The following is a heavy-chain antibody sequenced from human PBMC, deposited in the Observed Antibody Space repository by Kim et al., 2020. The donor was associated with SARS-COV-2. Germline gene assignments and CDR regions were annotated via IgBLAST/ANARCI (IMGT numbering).Heavy chain of an antibody. D-gene: IGHD1-26*01. Sequence: ASVKVSCKASGYTFTSYDINWVRQATGQGLEWMGWMNPNSGNTGYAQKFQGRVTMTRNTSISTAYMELSSLRSEDTAVYYCARASRAEWEQYWGVSDYWGQGTLVTVSS. CDR3: ARASRAEWEQYWGVSDY. J-gene: IGHJ4*02. V-gene: IGHV1-8*01. CDR2: MNPNSGNT. CDR1: GYTFTSYD.